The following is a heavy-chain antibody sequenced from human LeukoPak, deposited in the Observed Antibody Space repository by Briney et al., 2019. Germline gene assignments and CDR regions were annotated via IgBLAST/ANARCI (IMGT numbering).Heavy chain of an antibody. V-gene: IGHV4-4*07. J-gene: IGHJ5*02. CDR3: ALYDSSGYYYR. CDR1: GGSISSYY. CDR2: IYTSWST. Sequence: SETLSLTCTGSGGSISSYYGGGIGQPAWKGMDWIGRIYTSWSTNYNPSRMSRVTMSVDTSKTQFSLKLSSVPAGETAVYYCALYDSSGYYYRWGQGPLVPVPS. D-gene: IGHD3-22*01.